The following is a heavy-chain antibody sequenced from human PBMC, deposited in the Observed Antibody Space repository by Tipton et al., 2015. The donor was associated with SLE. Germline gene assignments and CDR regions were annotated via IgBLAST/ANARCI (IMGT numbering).Heavy chain of an antibody. Sequence: TLSLTCAVYGGSFSGYSWSWIRQPPGKGLEWIGEIYHSGSTKNNPSLKSRVTISVDTSKNHFSLKLSSVTAADTAVYYCAAGAYYYGMDVWGQGTTVTVSS. CDR3: AAGAYYYGMDV. CDR2: IYHSGST. J-gene: IGHJ6*02. V-gene: IGHV4-34*01. D-gene: IGHD4/OR15-4a*01. CDR1: GGSFSGYS.